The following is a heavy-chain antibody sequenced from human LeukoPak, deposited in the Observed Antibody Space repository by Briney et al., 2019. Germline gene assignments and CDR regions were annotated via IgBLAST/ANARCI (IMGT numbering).Heavy chain of an antibody. CDR1: GGSISSYY. CDR3: ARPGSXXGXXMDV. V-gene: IGHV4-59*08. D-gene: IGHD2-15*01. CDR2: XYYSXST. Sequence: SETLSLTCTVSGGSISSYYWSWIRQPPGKGLEWIGYXYYSXSTNYNPSLKSRVTISVDTSKNQFSLKLSSVTAADTAVYYCARPGSXXGXXMDVWGQGTTVTVSS. J-gene: IGHJ6*02.